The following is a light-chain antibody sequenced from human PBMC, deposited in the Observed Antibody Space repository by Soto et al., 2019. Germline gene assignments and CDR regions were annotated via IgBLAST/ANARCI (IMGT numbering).Light chain of an antibody. Sequence: DTQMTQSPSTLSATLGDRVTITCRASQSISSWLAWYQQKPGKAPKLLIYDASSLESGVPSRFSGGGSGTEFTLTISSLQPDDFATYYCQQSYSTPPWPFGQGTKVAIK. J-gene: IGKJ1*01. V-gene: IGKV1-5*01. CDR2: DAS. CDR1: QSISSW. CDR3: QQSYSTPPWP.